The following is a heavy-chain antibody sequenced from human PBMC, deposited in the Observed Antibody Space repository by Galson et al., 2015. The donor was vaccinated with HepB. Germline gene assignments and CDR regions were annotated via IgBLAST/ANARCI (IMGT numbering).Heavy chain of an antibody. CDR3: ARDENYYGSGSYRTHYYDYYGMDV. J-gene: IGHJ6*02. Sequence: SLRLSCAASGFTFSNSYMYWVRQAPRQGLVWISRITDDGRSTDYADSVKGRFTISRDNAKNSLYLQMNSLRAEDTAVYYCARDENYYGSGSYRTHYYDYYGMDVWGQGTTVTVSS. CDR1: GFTFSNSY. V-gene: IGHV3-74*01. CDR2: ITDDGRST. D-gene: IGHD3-10*01.